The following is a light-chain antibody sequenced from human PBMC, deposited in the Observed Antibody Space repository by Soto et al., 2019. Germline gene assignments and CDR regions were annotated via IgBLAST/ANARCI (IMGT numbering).Light chain of an antibody. CDR2: LNN. CDR3: AAWDDSRKGWV. Sequence: QSVLTQPPSASGSPGPRVTISCSGRNSNIGRNTVNLYQQLPGTAPKVLISLNNQRPSGVRDRVSGYKSGTSASLAISGLQSEDGADYYGAAWDDSRKGWVFCGGTKLTV. CDR1: NSNIGRNT. J-gene: IGLJ3*02. V-gene: IGLV1-44*01.